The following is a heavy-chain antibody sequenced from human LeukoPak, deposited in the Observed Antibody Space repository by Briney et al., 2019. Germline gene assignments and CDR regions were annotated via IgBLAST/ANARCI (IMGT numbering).Heavy chain of an antibody. CDR2: ISWDGGST. V-gene: IGHV3-43*01. CDR1: GFTFDDYT. Sequence: SGGSLRLSCAASGFTFDDYTMHWVRQAPGKGLEWVSLISWDGGSTYYADSVKGRFTISRDNSKNTLYLLMNNLRAEDTAVYYCASRYYGSGSYWRSVGYYMDVWGKGTTVTISS. J-gene: IGHJ6*03. D-gene: IGHD3-10*01. CDR3: ASRYYGSGSYWRSVGYYMDV.